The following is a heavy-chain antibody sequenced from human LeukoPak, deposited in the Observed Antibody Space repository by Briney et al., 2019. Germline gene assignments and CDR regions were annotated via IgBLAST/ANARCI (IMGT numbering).Heavy chain of an antibody. J-gene: IGHJ4*02. CDR2: IYSGGNT. CDR1: GLTVSSNY. D-gene: IGHD7-27*01. CDR3: VNLPGGGY. V-gene: IGHV3-66*02. Sequence: GGSLRLSCAASGLTVSSNYMTWIRQAPRKGLEWVSIIYSGGNTYYADSVKGRFAISRGNCKNTVYLQMNSLRAEDTAVYYCVNLPGGGYWGQGTLVTVSS.